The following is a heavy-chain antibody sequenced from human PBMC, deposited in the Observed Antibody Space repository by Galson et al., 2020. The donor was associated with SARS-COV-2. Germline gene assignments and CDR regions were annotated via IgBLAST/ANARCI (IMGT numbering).Heavy chain of an antibody. CDR2: ISSSGTNI. Sequence: GESLKISCAGSGFTFSSYEMNWVRQAPGKGLEWVSYISSSGTNIYYADSVKGRFTISRDNAKNSLYLQMASLRAEETAVYYCASPYLAAASFFGAFDIWGLGTMVTVSS. V-gene: IGHV3-48*03. CDR3: ASPYLAAASFFGAFDI. CDR1: GFTFSSYE. D-gene: IGHD2-15*01. J-gene: IGHJ3*02.